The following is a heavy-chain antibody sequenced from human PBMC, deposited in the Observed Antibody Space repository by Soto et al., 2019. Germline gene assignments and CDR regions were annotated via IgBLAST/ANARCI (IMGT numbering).Heavy chain of an antibody. Sequence: PGGSLRLSCAASGFTFSSYGMHWVRQAPGKGLEWVANIKQDGSEKYYVDSVKGRFTISRDNAKNSLYLQMNSLRAEDTAVYYCARAGDYYGSGLYYYYGMDVWGQGTTVTVSS. V-gene: IGHV3-7*05. CDR3: ARAGDYYGSGLYYYYGMDV. CDR2: IKQDGSEK. J-gene: IGHJ6*02. CDR1: GFTFSSYG. D-gene: IGHD3-10*01.